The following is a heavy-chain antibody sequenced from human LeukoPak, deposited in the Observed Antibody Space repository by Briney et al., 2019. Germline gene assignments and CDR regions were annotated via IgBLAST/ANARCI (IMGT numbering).Heavy chain of an antibody. V-gene: IGHV1-18*01. CDR3: ARAYADFDY. D-gene: IGHD3-16*01. J-gene: IGHJ4*02. CDR2: ISAYNGNT. CDR1: GYTFTSYG. Sequence: ASVKVSCKASGYTFTSYGISWVRQAPGQGLEWMGWISAYNGNTNYAQKLQGRVTMTRDTSTSTVYMELSSLRSEDTAVYYCARAYADFDYWGQGTLVTVSS.